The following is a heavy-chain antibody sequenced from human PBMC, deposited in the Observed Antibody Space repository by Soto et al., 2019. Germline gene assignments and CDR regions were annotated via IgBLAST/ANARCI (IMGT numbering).Heavy chain of an antibody. D-gene: IGHD3-10*01. CDR1: GGSFSGYY. CDR2: INHSGST. Sequence: SETLSLTCAVYGGSFSGYYWSWIRQPPGKGLEWIGEINHSGSTNYNPSLKSRVTISVDTSKNQFSLKLSSVTAADTAVYYCAREGVRGTNWFDPWGQGTLVTVSS. J-gene: IGHJ5*02. V-gene: IGHV4-34*01. CDR3: AREGVRGTNWFDP.